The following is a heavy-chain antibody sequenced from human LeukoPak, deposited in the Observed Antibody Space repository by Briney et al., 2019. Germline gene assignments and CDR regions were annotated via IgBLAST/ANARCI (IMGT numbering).Heavy chain of an antibody. V-gene: IGHV3-74*01. CDR2: IKSDGSII. J-gene: IGHJ6*03. D-gene: IGHD4-17*01. CDR3: AKAASKRTDYGDYAFYYYMDV. Sequence: GGSLRLSCAASGFTFNNYWMHWVRQAPGKGLVWVSRIKSDGSIIDYADSVKGRFTISRDDSKNTLYLQMNSLRAEDTAVYYCAKAASKRTDYGDYAFYYYMDVWGKGTTVTISS. CDR1: GFTFNNYW.